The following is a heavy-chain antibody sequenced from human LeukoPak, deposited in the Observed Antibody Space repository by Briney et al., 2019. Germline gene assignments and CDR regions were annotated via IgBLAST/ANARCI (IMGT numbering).Heavy chain of an antibody. CDR3: ARETLSSGWYSGGEFDY. Sequence: ASVKVSCKASGGTFSSYAISWVRQAPGQGLEWMGRIIPILGIANYAQKFQGRVTITADKSTSTAYMELSSLRSEDTAVYYCARETLSSGWYSGGEFDYWGQGTLVTVSS. CDR1: GGTFSSYA. D-gene: IGHD6-19*01. J-gene: IGHJ4*02. V-gene: IGHV1-69*04. CDR2: IIPILGIA.